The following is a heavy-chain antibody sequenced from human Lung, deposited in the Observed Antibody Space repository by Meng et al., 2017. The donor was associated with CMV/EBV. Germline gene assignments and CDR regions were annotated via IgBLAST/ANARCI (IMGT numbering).Heavy chain of an antibody. CDR1: GFTFSSYW. V-gene: IGHV3-7*01. J-gene: IGHJ4*02. D-gene: IGHD3-22*01. CDR2: IKQNGSEK. CDR3: ARETDSSGWDY. Sequence: GESLKIXCAASGFTFSSYWMSWVRQAPGKGLEWVANIKQNGSEKYYVDSVKGRFTISRDNAKNSLYLQMNSLRAEDTAVYYCARETDSSGWDYWGQGTLVTVSS.